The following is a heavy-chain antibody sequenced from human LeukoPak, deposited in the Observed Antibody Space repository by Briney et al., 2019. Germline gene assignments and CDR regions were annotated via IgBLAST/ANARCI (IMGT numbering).Heavy chain of an antibody. J-gene: IGHJ4*02. V-gene: IGHV4-38-2*01. CDR1: GYSIRSGDY. Sequence: PSETLSLTCAVSGYSIRSGDYWGWIRQSPGKGLEWIGSIYHSGSTHYNPSLKSRVTISVDTSKNQFSLMLSSVTAANTAVYYCARNRSLTTTPGFDHWGQGTLVTVSS. D-gene: IGHD4-11*01. CDR2: IYHSGST. CDR3: ARNRSLTTTPGFDH.